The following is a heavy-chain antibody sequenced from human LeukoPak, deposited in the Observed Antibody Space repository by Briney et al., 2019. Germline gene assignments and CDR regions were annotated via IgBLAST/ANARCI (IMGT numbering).Heavy chain of an antibody. D-gene: IGHD3-3*01. CDR3: VLTYHDFWSGYLNWFDP. J-gene: IGHJ5*02. CDR2: INPNSGGT. V-gene: IGHV1-2*02. CDR1: GYTFTGYY. Sequence: ASVKLSCKASGYTFTGYYMHWVRQAPGQGLEWMGWINPNSGGTNYAQKFQGRVTMTRDTSISTAYMELSRLRSDDTAVYYCVLTYHDFWSGYLNWFDPWGQGTLVTVSS.